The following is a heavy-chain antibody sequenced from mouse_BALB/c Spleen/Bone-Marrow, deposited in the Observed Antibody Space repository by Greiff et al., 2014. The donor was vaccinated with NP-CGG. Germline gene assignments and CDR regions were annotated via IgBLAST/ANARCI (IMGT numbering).Heavy chain of an antibody. Sequence: EVHLVESGGGLVKPGGSLKLSCAASGFTFSDFYMFWFRQTPEKRQEWVASISDGGTYTYYPDSVKGRFTISRDNAKNNLYLQMSSLKPEDTAMYYCARSGERYGAMDYWGQGTSVTVSS. CDR2: ISDGGTYT. J-gene: IGHJ4*01. V-gene: IGHV5-4*02. CDR3: ARSGERYGAMDY. CDR1: GFTFSDFY. D-gene: IGHD1-1*02.